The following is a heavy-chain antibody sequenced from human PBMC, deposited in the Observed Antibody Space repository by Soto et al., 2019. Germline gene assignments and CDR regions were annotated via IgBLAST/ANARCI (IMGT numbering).Heavy chain of an antibody. CDR1: GGSISSYY. J-gene: IGHJ4*02. Sequence: PSETLSLTCTVSGGSISSYYWSWIRQPPGKGLEWIGYIYYSGSTNYNPSLKSRVTISVDTSKNQFSLKLSSVTAADTAVYYCARDQISCSGGSCYHYIDYWGQGTLVTVSS. CDR2: IYYSGST. CDR3: ARDQISCSGGSCYHYIDY. D-gene: IGHD2-15*01. V-gene: IGHV4-59*01.